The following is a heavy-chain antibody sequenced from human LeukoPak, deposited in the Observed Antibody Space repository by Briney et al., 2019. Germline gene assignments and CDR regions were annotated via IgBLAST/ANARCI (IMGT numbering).Heavy chain of an antibody. D-gene: IGHD1-7*01. CDR2: INDSGTI. V-gene: IGHV4-34*01. Sequence: SETLSLICAVYGGSFSNYYWSWIRQSPGKGLEWIGEINDSGTINYNPSLMSRVTISVDKSKNQFSLKLSSATAADTAVYYCARRWNYGRNYYIDVWGKGATVSVSS. CDR3: ARRWNYGRNYYIDV. CDR1: GGSFSNYY. J-gene: IGHJ6*03.